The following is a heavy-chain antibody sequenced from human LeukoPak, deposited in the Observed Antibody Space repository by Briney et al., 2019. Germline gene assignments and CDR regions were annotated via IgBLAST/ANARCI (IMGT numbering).Heavy chain of an antibody. D-gene: IGHD3-10*01. CDR2: ISGSGGST. J-gene: IGHJ4*02. Sequence: GASLRLSCAASGFTFSSYAMSWVRQAPGKGLEWVSAISGSGGSTYYAGSVKGRFTISRDNSKNTLYLQMNSLRAEDTAVYYCARQARGYGSGSFFGYWGQGTLVTVSS. CDR3: ARQARGYGSGSFFGY. V-gene: IGHV3-23*01. CDR1: GFTFSSYA.